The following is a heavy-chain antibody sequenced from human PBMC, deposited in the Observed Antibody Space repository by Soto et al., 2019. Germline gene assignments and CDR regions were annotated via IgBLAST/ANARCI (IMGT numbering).Heavy chain of an antibody. Sequence: GESLKISCQASGYRFSAYWIGWVRQMPGKGLEWMGIIYPGDSDTRYSPSFQGQVTISVDESINTAYLQWRSLKASDTAMYYCARQSCSGAACYSYRPFDNWGQGTLVTVSS. J-gene: IGHJ4*02. D-gene: IGHD2-8*02. CDR1: GYRFSAYW. CDR2: IYPGDSDT. CDR3: ARQSCSGAACYSYRPFDN. V-gene: IGHV5-51*01.